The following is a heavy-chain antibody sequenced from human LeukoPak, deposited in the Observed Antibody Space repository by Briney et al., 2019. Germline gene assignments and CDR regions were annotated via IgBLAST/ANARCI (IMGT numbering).Heavy chain of an antibody. D-gene: IGHD2-8*01. CDR1: GFTFRSCD. CDR3: AKGVGIYESTHGYFHY. CDR2: ISFHGRNQ. V-gene: IGHV3-30-3*01. Sequence: PGGSLRLSCAAPGFTFRSCDMHWVRQAPGKGLEWVATISFHGRNQYSPHSVTPLFPFSRHNSNNPLFLQMNSLRAEDTAVYYCAKGVGIYESTHGYFHYWGQGTLVTVSS. J-gene: IGHJ4*02.